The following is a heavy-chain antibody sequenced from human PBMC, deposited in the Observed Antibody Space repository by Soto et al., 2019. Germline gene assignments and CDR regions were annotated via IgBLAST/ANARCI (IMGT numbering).Heavy chain of an antibody. CDR2: VYWTGST. D-gene: IGHD2-8*01. V-gene: IGHV4-39*01. J-gene: IGHJ4*02. CDR1: GDSITTNGYY. CDR3: ARSHYTYGLLIDY. Sequence: SETLSLTCSVSGDSITTNGYYWGWNRQPPGKGLQWNGNVYWTGSTFSHPSLTSRVFISVDTSKNEFALRLTSVTAADTAVYYCARSHYTYGLLIDYWGPGTPVPVSS.